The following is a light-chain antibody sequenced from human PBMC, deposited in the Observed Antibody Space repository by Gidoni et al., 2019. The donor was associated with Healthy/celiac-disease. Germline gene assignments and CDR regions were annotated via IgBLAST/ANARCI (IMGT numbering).Light chain of an antibody. CDR2: DAS. V-gene: IGKV3-11*01. J-gene: IGKJ5*01. CDR3: QQRSNWLAT. Sequence: ELVLTQSPATLSLSPGERATLSCRASQSVSSYLAGYQQKPGQAPRLLIYDASNRATGIPARFSGRGSGTDFTLTISSLEPEDVAVYYCQQRSNWLATFGQGTRLEIK. CDR1: QSVSSY.